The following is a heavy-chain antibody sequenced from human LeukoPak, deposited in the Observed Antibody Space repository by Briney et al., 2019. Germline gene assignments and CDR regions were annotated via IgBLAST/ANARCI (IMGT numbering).Heavy chain of an antibody. D-gene: IGHD6-13*01. CDR2: ISGSGGST. Sequence: PGGSLRLSCAASGFTFSSYDMSWVRQAPGKGLEWVSAISGSGGSTYYADSVKGRFTISRDNSKNTLYLQMNSLRAEDTAVYYCAKEPTPGGSSSWYPLDYWGQGTLVTVSS. CDR3: AKEPTPGGSSSWYPLDY. V-gene: IGHV3-23*01. J-gene: IGHJ4*02. CDR1: GFTFSSYD.